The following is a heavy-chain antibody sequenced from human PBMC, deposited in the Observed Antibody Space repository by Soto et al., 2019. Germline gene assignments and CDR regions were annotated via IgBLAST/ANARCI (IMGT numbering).Heavy chain of an antibody. CDR1: GGSISSSSYY. Sequence: SETLSLTCTVSGGSISSSSYYWGWIRQPPGKGLEWIGSIYYSGSTYYNPSLKSRVTISVDTSKNQFSLKLSSVTAADTAVYYCATTGYSALDYWGQGTLVTVSS. CDR3: ATTGYSALDY. CDR2: IYYSGST. D-gene: IGHD5-12*01. V-gene: IGHV4-39*07. J-gene: IGHJ4*02.